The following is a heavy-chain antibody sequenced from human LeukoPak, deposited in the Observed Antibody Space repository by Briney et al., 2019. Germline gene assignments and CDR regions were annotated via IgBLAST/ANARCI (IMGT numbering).Heavy chain of an antibody. CDR3: GRSAGVGRYYYYMDV. CDR2: INPSGGST. D-gene: IGHD6-19*01. V-gene: IGHV1-46*03. J-gene: IGHJ6*03. CDR1: GYTFTSYY. Sequence: ASVKVSCTASGYTFTSYYMHWVRQAPGQGLEWMGIINPSGGSTSYAQKFQGRVTMTRDMSTSTVYMELSSLRSEDTAVYYCGRSAGVGRYYYYMDVWGKGTTVTVSS.